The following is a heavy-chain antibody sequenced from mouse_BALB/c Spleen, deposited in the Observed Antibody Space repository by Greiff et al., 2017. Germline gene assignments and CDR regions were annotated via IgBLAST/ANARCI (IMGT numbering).Heavy chain of an antibody. CDR3: ARVAY. CDR1: GFSFTSYW. J-gene: IGHJ3*01. Sequence: QVQLLQSGPQLVRPGASVKISCKASGFSFTSYWMHWVQQRPGQGLEWIGMIDPSDSETRLNQKFKDKATLTVDKSSSTAYMQLSSPTSEDSAVYYCARVAYWGQGTLVTVSA. CDR2: IDPSDSET. V-gene: IGHV1S126*01.